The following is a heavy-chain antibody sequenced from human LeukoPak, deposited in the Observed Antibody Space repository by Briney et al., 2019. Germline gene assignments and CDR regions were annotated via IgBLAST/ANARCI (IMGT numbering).Heavy chain of an antibody. J-gene: IGHJ3*02. V-gene: IGHV3-48*01. CDR2: ISTSTTTI. D-gene: IGHD1-26*01. Sequence: GGSLRLSCEASGFTFSSYSMNWVRQAPGKGLEWISYISTSTTTIYYADSVKGRFTISRETATDSVFLQMNSLRADDTAVYYCARDDDTGSYFGQDVFDIWGQGTMVTVAS. CDR3: ARDDDTGSYFGQDVFDI. CDR1: GFTFSSYS.